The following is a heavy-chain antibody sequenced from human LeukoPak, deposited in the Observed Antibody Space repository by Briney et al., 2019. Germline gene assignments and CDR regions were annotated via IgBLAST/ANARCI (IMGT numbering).Heavy chain of an antibody. CDR1: GYTFTGYY. CDR3: ARDSGSSGWDPTNFFDY. D-gene: IGHD6-19*01. J-gene: IGHJ4*02. V-gene: IGHV1-2*02. Sequence: GASVKVSCKASGYTFTGYYMHWVRQAPGQGLEWMGWINPNSGGTNYAQKFQGRVTMTRDTSINTAYSELSRSDDTAVYYCARDSGSSGWDPTNFFDYWGQGTLVTVSS. CDR2: INPNSGGT.